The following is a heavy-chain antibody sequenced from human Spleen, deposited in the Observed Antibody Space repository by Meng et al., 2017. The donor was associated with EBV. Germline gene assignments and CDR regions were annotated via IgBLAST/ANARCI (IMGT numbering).Heavy chain of an antibody. CDR2: IYDGGTT. J-gene: IGHJ4*02. D-gene: IGHD4-11*01. CDR3: AKSNSSTPGVVDS. Sequence: QVQLQESGPGLVKPSEXLSLTCTVSGASVSGGTFHWSWIRQPPGKELEWIGYIYDGGTTIYNPSLKSRVTIFLDTSRNQFSLGLRSVTTADTAVYYCAKSNSSTPGVVDSWGQGTLVTVSS. CDR1: GASVSGGTFH. V-gene: IGHV4-61*01.